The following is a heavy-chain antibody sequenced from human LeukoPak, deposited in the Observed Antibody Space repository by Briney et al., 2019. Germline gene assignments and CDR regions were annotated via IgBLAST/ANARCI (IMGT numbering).Heavy chain of an antibody. D-gene: IGHD3-3*02. Sequence: ASVTVSFKASGYTFTSYGISWVRQAPGQGLEGMGWISAYNGNTNYAQKLQGRVTMTTDTSTSTAYMELRSLRSDDTAVYYCARQISYRVLGNHRRKTHFDYWGQGTLVTVSS. V-gene: IGHV1-18*01. CDR1: GYTFTSYG. CDR3: ARQISYRVLGNHRRKTHFDY. J-gene: IGHJ4*02. CDR2: ISAYNGNT.